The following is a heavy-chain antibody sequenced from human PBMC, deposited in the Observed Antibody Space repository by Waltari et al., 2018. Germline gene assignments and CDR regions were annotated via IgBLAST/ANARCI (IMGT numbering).Heavy chain of an antibody. CDR2: ISWKSGSI. D-gene: IGHD6-13*01. Sequence: EVQLVESGGGSVQPGRSLRLSCAASGFTFHDYAMHLVRQAPGTGLEWVPGISWKSGSIGYAASVKGRFTISRDNAKNSLYLQMNSLRAEDTALYYCAKARIAAAGLFDYWGQGTLVTVSS. V-gene: IGHV3-9*01. J-gene: IGHJ4*02. CDR1: GFTFHDYA. CDR3: AKARIAAAGLFDY.